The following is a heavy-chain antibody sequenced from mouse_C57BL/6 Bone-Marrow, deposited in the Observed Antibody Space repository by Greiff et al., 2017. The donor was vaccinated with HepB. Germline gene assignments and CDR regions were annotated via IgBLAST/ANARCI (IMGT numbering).Heavy chain of an antibody. D-gene: IGHD1-3*01. CDR2: IDPENGDT. CDR1: GFNIKDDY. J-gene: IGHJ2*02. V-gene: IGHV14-4*01. CDR3: TPDNYVY. Sequence: VQLQQSGAELVRPGASVKLSCTASGFNIKDDYMHWVKQRPEQGLEWIGWIDPENGDTEYASKFQGKATITADTSSNTAYLQLSNLTTGDTAVYYCTPDNYVYRDRGTSLTVSS.